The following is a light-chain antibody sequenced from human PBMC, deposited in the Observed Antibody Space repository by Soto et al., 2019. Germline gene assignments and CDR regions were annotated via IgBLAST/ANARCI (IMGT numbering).Light chain of an antibody. CDR2: GAS. CDR3: QQFGSSIPHT. V-gene: IGKV3-15*01. J-gene: IGKJ2*01. Sequence: EIVMTQSPATLSVSPGERATLSCRASQSVSSDLAWYQQIPGQAPRLLIYGASTRATGIPARFSGSGSGTEFTLTISSLQSEDIGIYYCQQFGSSIPHTFGQGTKLEIK. CDR1: QSVSSD.